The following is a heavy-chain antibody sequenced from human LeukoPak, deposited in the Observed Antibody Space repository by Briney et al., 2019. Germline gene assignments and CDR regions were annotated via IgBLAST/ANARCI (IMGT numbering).Heavy chain of an antibody. CDR3: AREXILAVAGDF. CDR2: ISSTSITM. V-gene: IGHV3-48*02. CDR1: GFTFNRNN. Sequence: PGGSLRLSCAASGFTFNRNNMNWVRQAPGKGLEGVSYISSTSITMYYADSVKGRFTISRDNAKNSLYLQMNILRDDDTAVYYCAREXILAVAGDFWGQGTLVTVSS. J-gene: IGHJ4*02. D-gene: IGHD6-19*01.